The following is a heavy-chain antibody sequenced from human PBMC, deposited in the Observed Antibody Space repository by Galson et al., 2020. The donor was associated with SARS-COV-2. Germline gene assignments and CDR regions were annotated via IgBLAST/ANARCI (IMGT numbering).Heavy chain of an antibody. Sequence: GESLKISCAASGFTFSDYGIHWVRQAPGKGLEWVAVISFDGSNKYYADSVKGRFTISRDNSKNTLYLQMNSLRAEDTAVYYCAKPEGYSSGWYERGHFEYGGQGTLVTVSS. CDR1: GFTFSDYG. J-gene: IGHJ4*02. V-gene: IGHV3-30*18. CDR3: AKPEGYSSGWYERGHFEY. CDR2: ISFDGSNK. D-gene: IGHD6-19*01.